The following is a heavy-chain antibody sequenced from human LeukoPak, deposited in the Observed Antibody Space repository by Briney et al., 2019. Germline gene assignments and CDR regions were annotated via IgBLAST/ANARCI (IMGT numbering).Heavy chain of an antibody. CDR1: GYTFSSYG. J-gene: IGHJ6*02. CDR3: AKGKGRGYSGYGGMDV. CDR2: ISYDGSNK. Sequence: GGFLRLSWAASGYTFSSYGMHWVRQAPGKGLEWVAVISYDGSNKYYADSVKGRFTISRDNSKNTLYLQMNSLRAEDTAVYYCAKGKGRGYSGYGGMDVWGQGTTVTVSS. D-gene: IGHD5-12*01. V-gene: IGHV3-30*18.